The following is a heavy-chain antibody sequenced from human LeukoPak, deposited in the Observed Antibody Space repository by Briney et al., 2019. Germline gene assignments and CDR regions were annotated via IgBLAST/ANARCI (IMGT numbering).Heavy chain of an antibody. CDR2: ISYDGSNK. CDR1: GFTFSSYG. Sequence: PGGSLRLSCAASGFTFSSYGMHWVRQAPGKGLEWVAVISYDGSNKYYADSVKGRFTISRDNSKNTLYLQMNSLRAEDTAVYYCAKGLNGGAAAAPWGQGTLVTVSS. J-gene: IGHJ5*02. V-gene: IGHV3-30*18. CDR3: AKGLNGGAAAAP. D-gene: IGHD6-13*01.